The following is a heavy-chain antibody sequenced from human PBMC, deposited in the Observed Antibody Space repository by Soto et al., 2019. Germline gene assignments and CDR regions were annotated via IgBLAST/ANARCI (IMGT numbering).Heavy chain of an antibody. CDR3: TSLYYGH. V-gene: IGHV3-15*01. J-gene: IGHJ4*02. Sequence: GGSLRLSFAASEFTFANAWISWVRQAPGKGLEWVGRIKSKADGGTTDYAAPVKGRFTISRDESQNTLYLQMNSLKTEDTAVYYCTSLYYGHWGQGTLVTVSS. CDR1: EFTFANAW. D-gene: IGHD4-17*01. CDR2: IKSKADGGTT.